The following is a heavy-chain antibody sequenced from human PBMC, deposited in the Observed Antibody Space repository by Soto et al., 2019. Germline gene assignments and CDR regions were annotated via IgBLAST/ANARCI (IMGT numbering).Heavy chain of an antibody. CDR3: ARDKDTSSWTGFHF. CDR1: GFTFATYA. J-gene: IGHJ4*01. CDR2: ISATGIST. D-gene: IGHD1-1*01. Sequence: EAQLLESGGGLIQPGGSLRLSCAASGFTFATYAMSWVRQAPGKGLEWVSAISATGISTHYADSVKGRVTISRDNSANTLSLEMSSLTAEDTAVYYCARDKDTSSWTGFHFWGHGTLVTVSS. V-gene: IGHV3-23*01.